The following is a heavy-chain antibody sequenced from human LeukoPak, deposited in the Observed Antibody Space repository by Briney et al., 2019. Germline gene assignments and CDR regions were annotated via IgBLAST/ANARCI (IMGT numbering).Heavy chain of an antibody. CDR1: GFTFSSYA. V-gene: IGHV3-21*01. D-gene: IGHD6-13*01. CDR2: ISSSSSYI. CDR3: ARYSGSSSCDY. Sequence: GGSLRLSCAASGFTFSSYAMSWVRQAPGKGLEWVSSISSSSSYIYYADSVKGRFTISRDNAKNSLYLQMNSLRAEDTAVYYCARYSGSSSCDYWGQGTLVTVSS. J-gene: IGHJ4*02.